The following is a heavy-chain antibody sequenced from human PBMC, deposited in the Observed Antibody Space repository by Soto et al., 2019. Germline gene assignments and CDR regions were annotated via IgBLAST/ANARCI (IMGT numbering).Heavy chain of an antibody. D-gene: IGHD3-10*01. Sequence: LRLSCAASGFTFSTYSMNWVRQAPGKGLEWVSYISSSGSTIYYADSVKGRFTISRDNAKNSLYLQMNSLRDEDTAVYYCARVNYYGSGTNWFDPWGQGTQVTVS. CDR2: ISSSGSTI. CDR3: ARVNYYGSGTNWFDP. V-gene: IGHV3-48*02. CDR1: GFTFSTYS. J-gene: IGHJ5*02.